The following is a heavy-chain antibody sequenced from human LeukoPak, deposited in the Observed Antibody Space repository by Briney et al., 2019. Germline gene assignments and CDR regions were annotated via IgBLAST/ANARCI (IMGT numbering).Heavy chain of an antibody. CDR1: GFTFSSYS. CDR3: AKSRVDTNLITRGLDV. Sequence: GGSLRLSCAASGFTFSSYSMNWVRQAPGKGLEWVSTISGSDGSTHHADSVKGRFSISRDNSKNTLYLQMNSLRAEDTAVYYCAKSRVDTNLITRGLDVWGQGTTVTVSS. CDR2: ISGSDGST. J-gene: IGHJ6*02. V-gene: IGHV3-23*01. D-gene: IGHD5-18*01.